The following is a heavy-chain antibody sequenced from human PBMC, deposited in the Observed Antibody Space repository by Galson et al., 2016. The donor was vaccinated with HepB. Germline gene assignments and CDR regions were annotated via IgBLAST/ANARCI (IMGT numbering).Heavy chain of an antibody. CDR1: GFTFSNYA. J-gene: IGHJ4*02. V-gene: IGHV3-33*01. Sequence: SLRLSCAASGFTFSNYAMHWVRQPPGKGLEWVALTWYDGSNKYYGDSVKGRFTISRDNSKNTLYLHMNSLRAEDTAVYYGARDRGEGGDYSDFWGQGTLVTASS. D-gene: IGHD3-10*01. CDR3: ARDRGEGGDYSDF. CDR2: TWYDGSNK.